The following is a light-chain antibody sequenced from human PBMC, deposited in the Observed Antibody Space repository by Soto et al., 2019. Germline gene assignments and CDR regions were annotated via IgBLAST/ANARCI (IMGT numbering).Light chain of an antibody. Sequence: EILMTQSPSTLAVSLGERATLSCGASQSVSTNLAWYQQRPGQAPRLLIYGASSRATGIPERFSGSGSGTDFTLTISRLEPEDFEVYYCQQYGGSPRTFGQGTKVDIK. CDR2: GAS. CDR1: QSVSTN. V-gene: IGKV3-20*01. J-gene: IGKJ1*01. CDR3: QQYGGSPRT.